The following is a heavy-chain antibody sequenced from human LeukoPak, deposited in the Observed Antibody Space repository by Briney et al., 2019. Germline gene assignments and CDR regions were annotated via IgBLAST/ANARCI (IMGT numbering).Heavy chain of an antibody. J-gene: IGHJ4*02. CDR1: GGTFSSYA. CDR3: ARELGTSYGYFDY. V-gene: IGHV1-69*13. D-gene: IGHD5-18*01. CDR2: IIPIFGTA. Sequence: AASVKVSCKASGGTFSSYAISWVRQAPGRGLEWMGGIIPIFGTANYAQKFQGRVTITADESTSTAYMELSSLRSEDTAVYYCARELGTSYGYFDYWGQGTLVTVSS.